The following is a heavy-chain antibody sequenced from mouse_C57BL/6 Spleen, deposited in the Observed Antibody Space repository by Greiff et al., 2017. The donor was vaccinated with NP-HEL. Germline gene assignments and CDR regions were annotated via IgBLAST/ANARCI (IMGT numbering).Heavy chain of an antibody. CDR3: ERKGGVIYYDYDGYCDV. CDR1: GYAFSRYW. D-gene: IGHD2-4*01. V-gene: IGHV1-80*01. Sequence: VQLQQSGAELVKPGASVKISCKASGYAFSRYWMNWVKQRPGKGLEWIGQIYPGDGGTNYNGKLKGKATLTADKSSSTAYMQLSSLTSEDSAVYFCERKGGVIYYDYDGYCDVWGTGTTVTVSS. CDR2: IYPGDGGT. J-gene: IGHJ1*03.